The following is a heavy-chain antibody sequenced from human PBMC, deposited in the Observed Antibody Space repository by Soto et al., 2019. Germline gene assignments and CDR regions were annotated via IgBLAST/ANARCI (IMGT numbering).Heavy chain of an antibody. CDR1: GGSISSSSYY. D-gene: IGHD4-4*01. Sequence: PSETLSLTCSVSGGSISSSSYYWGWIRQPPGKGLEWIGSIYYSGSTYYIWSRKSRVTISVDTSKNQSSRKLSSVTAADTAVYYCAKMTTFYGMYVWGQGTTGTVSS. V-gene: IGHV4-39*01. J-gene: IGHJ6*02. CDR3: AKMTTFYGMYV. CDR2: IYYSGST.